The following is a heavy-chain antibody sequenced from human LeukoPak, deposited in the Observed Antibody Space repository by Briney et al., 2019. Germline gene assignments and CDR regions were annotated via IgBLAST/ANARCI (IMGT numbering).Heavy chain of an antibody. V-gene: IGHV3-43D*03. CDR3: AKGDQWNSKYYYGMDV. CDR2: ISWDGGST. D-gene: IGHD1-7*01. J-gene: IGHJ6*02. Sequence: PGRSLRLSCAASGFTFDDYAMHWVRQAPGKGLEWVSLISWDGGSTYYADSVKGRFTISRDNSKNSLYLQMNSLRAEDTALYYCAKGDQWNSKYYYGMDVWGQGTTVTVSS. CDR1: GFTFDDYA.